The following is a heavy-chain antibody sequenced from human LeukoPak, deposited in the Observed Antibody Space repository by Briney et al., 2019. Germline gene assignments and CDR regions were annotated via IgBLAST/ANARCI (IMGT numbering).Heavy chain of an antibody. Sequence: SETLSLTCTVSGSSISSSSYYWGWIRQPPGKGLEWIGSIYYSGSTYYNPSLKSRVTISVDTSKNQFSLKLSSVTAADTAVYYCARSKAISGVVITRFDYWGQGTLVTVSS. V-gene: IGHV4-39*01. D-gene: IGHD3-3*01. CDR3: ARSKAISGVVITRFDY. J-gene: IGHJ4*02. CDR2: IYYSGST. CDR1: GSSISSSSYY.